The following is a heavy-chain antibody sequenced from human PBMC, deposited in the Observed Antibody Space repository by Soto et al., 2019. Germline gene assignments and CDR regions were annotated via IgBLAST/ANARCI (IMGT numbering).Heavy chain of an antibody. CDR1: GFTFGDYA. Sequence: PGGSLRLSCTASGFTFGDYAMSWFRQAPGKGLEWVGFIRSKAYGGTTEYAASVKGRFTISRDDSKSIAYLQMNSLKTEDTAVYYCTRPIARPLYYYGSGSQEFYYFDYWGQGTLVTVSS. CDR2: IRSKAYGGTT. V-gene: IGHV3-49*03. J-gene: IGHJ4*02. D-gene: IGHD3-10*01. CDR3: TRPIARPLYYYGSGSQEFYYFDY.